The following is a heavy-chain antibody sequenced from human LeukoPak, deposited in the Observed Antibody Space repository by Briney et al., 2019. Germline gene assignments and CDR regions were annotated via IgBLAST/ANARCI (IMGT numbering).Heavy chain of an antibody. D-gene: IGHD3-3*01. V-gene: IGHV1-2*02. CDR1: GYTFTGYY. J-gene: IGHJ6*03. CDR3: ARATYYYFWSGCTGSYYYYYYPDV. Sequence: ASVRVSCKGSGYTFTGYYMHWVRQAPGQGLGWMGWIKPKRGGTNYAHRLQGGGTMTRETYIHTAYMELSGLRSDGTAVYYWARATYYYFWSGCTGSYYYYYYPDVSGKGTTVTVSS. CDR2: IKPKRGGT.